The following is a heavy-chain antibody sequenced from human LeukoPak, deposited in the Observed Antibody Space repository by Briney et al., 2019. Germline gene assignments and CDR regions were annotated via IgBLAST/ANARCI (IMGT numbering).Heavy chain of an antibody. D-gene: IGHD6-19*01. CDR1: GFTFSSYA. CDR2: ISSGGGIT. CDR3: AKHSSTYYRGSFDS. J-gene: IGHJ4*02. Sequence: PGGSLRLSCATFGFTFSSYAMSWVRQAPGKGLEWVSDISSGGGITYYADSVKGRFTISRDNSKNALYLQMNSLRAEDTAVYYCAKHSSTYYRGSFDSWGQGTLVTVSS. V-gene: IGHV3-23*01.